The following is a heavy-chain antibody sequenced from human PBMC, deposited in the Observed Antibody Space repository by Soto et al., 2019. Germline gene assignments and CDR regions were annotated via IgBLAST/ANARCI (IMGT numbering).Heavy chain of an antibody. CDR3: VKGHSNSYYYFDF. V-gene: IGHV1-69*13. J-gene: IGHJ4*02. CDR1: GGTFSNYA. D-gene: IGHD3-22*01. CDR2: IIPIFGSA. Sequence: GASVKVSCKASGGTFSNYAITWVRQAPGQGLEWLGRIIPIFGSANYAQKFQGRVTITADESTTTAYMELSSLRSDDTAVYYCVKGHSNSYYYFDFWGQGALVTVSS.